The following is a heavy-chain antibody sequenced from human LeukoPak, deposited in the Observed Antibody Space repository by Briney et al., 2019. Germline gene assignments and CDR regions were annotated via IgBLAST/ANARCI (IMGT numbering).Heavy chain of an antibody. CDR1: GGSISSYY. Sequence: PSETLSLTCTVSGGSISSYYWSWIRQPPGXXLEWIGYXYXSGSTNYNPSLKSRVTISVDTSKNQFSLKLSSVTAADTAVYYCARQADYYGSGSYQNDYFDYWGQGTLVTVSS. V-gene: IGHV4-59*08. D-gene: IGHD3-10*01. CDR2: XYXSGST. J-gene: IGHJ4*02. CDR3: ARQADYYGSGSYQNDYFDY.